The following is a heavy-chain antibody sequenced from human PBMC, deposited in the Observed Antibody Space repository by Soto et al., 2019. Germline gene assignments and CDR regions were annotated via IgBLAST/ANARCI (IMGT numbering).Heavy chain of an antibody. CDR1: GFTFDNHA. D-gene: IGHD3-9*01. CDR2: ITLNSVHM. Sequence: EVQLVESGGGLVQPGRSLRLSCAASGFTFDNHAMHWFRQAPGKGLEWVAGITLNSVHMGHADSVKGRFTISRDNAKNSLYLQMNSLRVEDTAFYYCTREKVRYFEDWGQGTLVTVSS. J-gene: IGHJ4*02. CDR3: TREKVRYFED. V-gene: IGHV3-9*01.